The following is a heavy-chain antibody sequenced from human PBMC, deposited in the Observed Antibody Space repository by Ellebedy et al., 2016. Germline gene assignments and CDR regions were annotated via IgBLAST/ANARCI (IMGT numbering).Heavy chain of an antibody. CDR1: GYTLTELS. Sequence: ASVKVSCKVSGYTLTELSMHWVRQAPGKGLEWMGGFDPEDGETIYAQKFQGRVTMTVDTSTDTAYMELSSLRSEDTAVYYCATDPTGDYGFDYWGQGTLVTVSS. V-gene: IGHV1-24*01. CDR2: FDPEDGET. D-gene: IGHD4-17*01. CDR3: ATDPTGDYGFDY. J-gene: IGHJ4*02.